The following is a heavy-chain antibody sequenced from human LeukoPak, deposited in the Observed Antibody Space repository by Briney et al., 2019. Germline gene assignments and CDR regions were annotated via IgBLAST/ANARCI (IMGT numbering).Heavy chain of an antibody. J-gene: IGHJ5*02. Sequence: PAGSLRLSCAASGFTFSSYGMHWVRHAPDQGLGWVAIVSYDGSNKYYADSVTDRFTISRDNSKNTLYLQMNSLRAEDTAVYYCAKDRGSYCTPWGQGTLVTVPS. V-gene: IGHV3-30*18. D-gene: IGHD1-26*01. CDR1: GFTFSSYG. CDR3: AKDRGSYCTP. CDR2: VSYDGSNK.